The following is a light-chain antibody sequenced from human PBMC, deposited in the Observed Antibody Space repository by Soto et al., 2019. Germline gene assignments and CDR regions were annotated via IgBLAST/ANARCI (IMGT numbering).Light chain of an antibody. CDR3: QQRSNWPTIT. V-gene: IGKV3-11*01. CDR2: DAS. CDR1: QSVGSY. J-gene: IGKJ5*01. Sequence: EIVLTHSSATLSLSPGERATLSCRASQSVGSYLAWYQQKPGQAPRLLIYDASNRATGIPARFSGSGSGTDFTLTISSLEPEDFAVYYCQQRSNWPTITFGQGTRLEIK.